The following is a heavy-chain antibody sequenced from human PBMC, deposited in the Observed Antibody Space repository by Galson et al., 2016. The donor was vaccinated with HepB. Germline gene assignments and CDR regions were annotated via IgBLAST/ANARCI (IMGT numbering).Heavy chain of an antibody. CDR3: AQPRTTVTTLYYYYGMDV. V-gene: IGHV1-69*13. J-gene: IGHJ6*02. CDR1: GGTFSNYA. D-gene: IGHD4-17*01. Sequence: SVKVSCKASGGTFSNYAISWVRQAPGQGLEWMGGIIPIFGTANYAQKFQGRVTITADESTSTAYMELSSLRSEDTAVYYCAQPRTTVTTLYYYYGMDVWGQGAPVTVSS. CDR2: IIPIFGTA.